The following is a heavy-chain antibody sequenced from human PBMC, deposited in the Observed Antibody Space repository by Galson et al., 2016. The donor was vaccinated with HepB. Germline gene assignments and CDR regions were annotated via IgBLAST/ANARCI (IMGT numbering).Heavy chain of an antibody. CDR3: ARDRREGYDFWSGIFGFDP. J-gene: IGHJ5*02. Sequence: SLRLSCAASGFTFSIYGMHWVRQAPGKGLEWVAVIWYDGNKKYYADSMKGRFTISRDNSKNTLYLQINSLRVEDTAVYYCARDRREGYDFWSGIFGFDPWGQGTLVTVSS. D-gene: IGHD3-3*01. CDR1: GFTFSIYG. CDR2: IWYDGNKK. V-gene: IGHV3-33*01.